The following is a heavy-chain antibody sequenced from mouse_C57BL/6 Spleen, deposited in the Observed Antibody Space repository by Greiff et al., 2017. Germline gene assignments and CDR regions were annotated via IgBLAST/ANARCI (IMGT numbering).Heavy chain of an antibody. CDR3: ARGKFYFDY. CDR1: GYSFTGYY. Sequence: VQLQQSGPELVKPGASVKISCKASGYSFTGYYMNWVKQSPEKSLEWIGEINPSTGGTTYNQKFKAKATLTVDKSYSTAYMQLKNLTSEDTAVYYCARGKFYFDYWGQGTTLTVSS. V-gene: IGHV1-42*01. J-gene: IGHJ2*01. CDR2: INPSTGGT.